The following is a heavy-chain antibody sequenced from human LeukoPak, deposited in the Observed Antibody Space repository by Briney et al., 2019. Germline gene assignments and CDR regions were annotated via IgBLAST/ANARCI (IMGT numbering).Heavy chain of an antibody. J-gene: IGHJ4*02. Sequence: GGSLRLSCAASGFTFSSYWMSWVRQAPGKGLEWVANIKQDGSEKYYVDSVKGRCTISRDNAKNSLYLQMNSLRAEDTAVYYCARGLDYDFWSGYYVYWGQGTLVTVSS. D-gene: IGHD3-3*01. CDR2: IKQDGSEK. CDR1: GFTFSSYW. V-gene: IGHV3-7*01. CDR3: ARGLDYDFWSGYYVY.